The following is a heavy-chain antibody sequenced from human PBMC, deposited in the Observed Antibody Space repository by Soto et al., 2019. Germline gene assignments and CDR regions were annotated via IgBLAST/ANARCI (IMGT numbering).Heavy chain of an antibody. CDR1: GGSISSYY. CDR3: ARTSSGCSYYFDY. D-gene: IGHD6-19*01. CDR2: IYYSGST. V-gene: IGHV4-59*01. Sequence: SETLSLTCTVSGGSISSYYWSWIRQPPGKGLEWIGYIYYSGSTNYNPSLKSRITISVDTSKNQFSLKLSSVTAADTAVYYYARTSSGCSYYFDYWGQVTLFTVSS. J-gene: IGHJ4*02.